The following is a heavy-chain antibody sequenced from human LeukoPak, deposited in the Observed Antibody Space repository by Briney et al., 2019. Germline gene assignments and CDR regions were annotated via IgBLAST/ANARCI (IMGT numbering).Heavy chain of an antibody. J-gene: IGHJ4*02. CDR1: GGSISNYY. D-gene: IGHD3-22*01. Sequence: SESLSLTCSVSGGSISNYYWSWIRQPPGKGLEWIAYIHYSGNTNYNPSLKSRVTISVDTSKNQFPLMLASVTAADTAVYYCARVDDTSGYFYKFDYWGQGTLVTVSS. CDR2: IHYSGNT. CDR3: ARVDDTSGYFYKFDY. V-gene: IGHV4-59*01.